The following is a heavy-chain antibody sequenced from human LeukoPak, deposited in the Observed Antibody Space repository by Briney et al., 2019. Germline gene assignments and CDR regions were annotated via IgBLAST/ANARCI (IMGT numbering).Heavy chain of an antibody. Sequence: PGGSLRLSCAASGFTFSSYSMNWVRQAPGKGLEWVSSISSSSSYIYYADSVKGRFTISRDNAKNSLYLQMNSLRAEDTAVYYCARALEGGNVDTATLGRYYYYYMDVWGKGTTVIVSS. V-gene: IGHV3-21*01. CDR3: ARALEGGNVDTATLGRYYYYYMDV. CDR1: GFTFSSYS. J-gene: IGHJ6*03. D-gene: IGHD5-18*01. CDR2: ISSSSSYI.